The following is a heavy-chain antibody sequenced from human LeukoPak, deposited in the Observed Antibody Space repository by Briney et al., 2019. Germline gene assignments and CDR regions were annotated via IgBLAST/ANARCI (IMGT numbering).Heavy chain of an antibody. CDR3: AKDVLRFLEWSRPNYYYYGMDV. CDR2: IYSGGSA. J-gene: IGHJ6*02. D-gene: IGHD3-3*01. V-gene: IGHV3-66*01. Sequence: GGSLRLSCAVSGFTVSHSYMSWVRQAPGKGLEWVSVIYSGGSAYYADSVKGRFTISRDNSKNTLYLQMNSLRAEDTAVYYCAKDVLRFLEWSRPNYYYYGMDVWGQGTTVTVSS. CDR1: GFTVSHSY.